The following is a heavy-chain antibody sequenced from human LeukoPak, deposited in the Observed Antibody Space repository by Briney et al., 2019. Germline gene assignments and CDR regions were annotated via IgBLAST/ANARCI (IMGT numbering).Heavy chain of an antibody. CDR3: ARHSKIVLATGWFDP. J-gene: IGHJ5*02. V-gene: IGHV4-39*01. D-gene: IGHD3-16*02. Sequence: PSETLSLTCSVSGDSLTTSFYFWGWVRQPPGNALEWIGSIYYTGTTYYNPSLKNRVIISEDTSKNQFYLQMTSVTAADTALYFCARHSKIVLATGWFDPWGQGVLVTVSS. CDR1: GDSLTTSFYF. CDR2: IYYTGTT.